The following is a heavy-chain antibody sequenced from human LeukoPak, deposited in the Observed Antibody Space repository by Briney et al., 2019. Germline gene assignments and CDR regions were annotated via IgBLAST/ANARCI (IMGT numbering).Heavy chain of an antibody. D-gene: IGHD2/OR15-2a*01. V-gene: IGHV1-8*01. CDR2: MNPNSGNT. J-gene: IGHJ3*02. CDR1: GYTFTSYD. Sequence: GASVKVSCKASGYTFTSYDIGWVRQAPGQGLEWMGWMNPNSGNTGYAQKFQGSVTMTRNTSISTAYMELSSLRSEDTAMYYCARNKDGFGIWGQGTMVTVSS. CDR3: ARNKDGFGI.